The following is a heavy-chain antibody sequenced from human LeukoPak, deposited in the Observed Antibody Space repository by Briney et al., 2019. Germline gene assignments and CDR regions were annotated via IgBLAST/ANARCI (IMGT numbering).Heavy chain of an antibody. Sequence: GGSLRLSCAASGFTFSSYAMRWVRQAPGKGLEWVAVISYDGSNKYYADSVKGRFTISRDNSKNTLYLQMNSLRAEDTAVYYCAEVVAGTYWGQGTLVTVSS. J-gene: IGHJ4*02. CDR2: ISYDGSNK. D-gene: IGHD6-19*01. CDR3: AEVVAGTY. CDR1: GFTFSSYA. V-gene: IGHV3-30-3*01.